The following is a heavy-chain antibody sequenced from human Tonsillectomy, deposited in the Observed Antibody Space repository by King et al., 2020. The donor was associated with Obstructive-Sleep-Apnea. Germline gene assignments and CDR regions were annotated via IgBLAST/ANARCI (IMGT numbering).Heavy chain of an antibody. V-gene: IGHV4-59*01. CDR2: IYYSGST. D-gene: IGHD5-18*01. CDR1: GGSISSYY. J-gene: IGHJ4*02. CDR3: ATQGYSYGPFDY. Sequence: QLQESGPELVKPSETLSLTCTVSGGSISSYYWSWIRQPPGKGLEWIGYIYYSGSTNYNPSLKSRVTISADTSKNQFSLRLSSVTAADTAVYYCATQGYSYGPFDYWGQGTLVTVSS.